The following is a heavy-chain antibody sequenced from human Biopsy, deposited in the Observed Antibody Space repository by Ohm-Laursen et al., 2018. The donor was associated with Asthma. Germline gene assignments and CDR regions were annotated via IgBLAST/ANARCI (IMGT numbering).Heavy chain of an antibody. Sequence: SDTLSLTWTDSGASIRSSYWTWIRQPPGKGLEWIGNIHYSGSTYSNPSLKSRVTISVDTSKKQISLRLSSVIAADTAVFYCAGFCSGGNCPDHWGQGTLVTVSS. CDR3: AGFCSGGNCPDH. J-gene: IGHJ4*02. V-gene: IGHV4-59*07. CDR2: IHYSGST. D-gene: IGHD2-15*01. CDR1: GASIRSSY.